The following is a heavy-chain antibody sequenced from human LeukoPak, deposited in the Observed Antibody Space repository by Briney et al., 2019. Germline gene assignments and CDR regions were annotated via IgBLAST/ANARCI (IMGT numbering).Heavy chain of an antibody. Sequence: GGSLRLSCAASGFTFSGSAMHWVRQASGKGLEWVGRIRSKANSYATAYAASVKGRFTISRDDSKNTAYLQMNSLKTGDTAVYYCTTYCSGGSCYSYDAFDIWGQGTMVTVSS. D-gene: IGHD2-15*01. V-gene: IGHV3-73*01. CDR1: GFTFSGSA. CDR2: IRSKANSYAT. J-gene: IGHJ3*02. CDR3: TTYCSGGSCYSYDAFDI.